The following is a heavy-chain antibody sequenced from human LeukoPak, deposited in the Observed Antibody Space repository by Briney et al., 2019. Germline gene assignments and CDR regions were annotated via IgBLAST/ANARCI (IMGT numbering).Heavy chain of an antibody. D-gene: IGHD2/OR15-2a*01. CDR1: GFTFSDYY. Sequence: GGSMRLSCVASGFTFSDYYMAWIRQAPGRGLEWVSYISSSTGYTNYGDSLKGRFTISRDNTKNSLYLQMNSLRAEETAVYYCARVGQEYYYGMDVWGQGTTVTVSS. J-gene: IGHJ6*02. CDR2: ISSSTGYT. CDR3: ARVGQEYYYGMDV. V-gene: IGHV3-11*06.